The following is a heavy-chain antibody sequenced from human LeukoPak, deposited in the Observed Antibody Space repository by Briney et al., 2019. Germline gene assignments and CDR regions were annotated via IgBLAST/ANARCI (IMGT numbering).Heavy chain of an antibody. V-gene: IGHV4-30-4*01. Sequence: SETLSLTCAVYGGSFSGYYWSWIRQPPGKGLEWIGYIYYSGSTYYNPSLKSRVTISVDTSKNQFSLKLSSVTAADTAVYYCARRPYYDFWSGPDNAFDIWGQGTMVTVSS. J-gene: IGHJ3*02. CDR2: IYYSGST. CDR3: ARRPYYDFWSGPDNAFDI. CDR1: GGSFSGYY. D-gene: IGHD3-3*01.